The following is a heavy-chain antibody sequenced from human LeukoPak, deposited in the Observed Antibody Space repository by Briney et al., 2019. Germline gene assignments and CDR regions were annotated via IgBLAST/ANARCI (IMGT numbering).Heavy chain of an antibody. CDR3: ARARWSSTGWFLGY. J-gene: IGHJ4*02. Sequence: PGESLRLSCAASGFTFSSYWIHWVRQAPGKGLVWVSRVNPQGSGTSYTDSVKGRFTISRDNAKDALHLRMDNLRVEDTAVYYCARARWSSTGWFLGYWGQGTLVTVSS. CDR1: GFTFSSYW. V-gene: IGHV3-74*01. CDR2: VNPQGSGT. D-gene: IGHD6-19*01.